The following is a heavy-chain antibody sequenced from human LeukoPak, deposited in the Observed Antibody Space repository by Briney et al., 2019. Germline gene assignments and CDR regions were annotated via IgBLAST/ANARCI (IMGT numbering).Heavy chain of an antibody. D-gene: IGHD3-9*01. CDR3: ARGRAYYDILTGYYMHDDFDI. CDR2: IYYSGST. Sequence: SETLSLTCTVSGGSISSYYWSWIRQPPGKGLEWIGYIYYSGSTNYNPSLKSRVTISVDTSKNQFSLKLSSVTAADTAVYYCARGRAYYDILTGYYMHDDFDIWGQGTMVTVSS. V-gene: IGHV4-59*01. CDR1: GGSISSYY. J-gene: IGHJ3*02.